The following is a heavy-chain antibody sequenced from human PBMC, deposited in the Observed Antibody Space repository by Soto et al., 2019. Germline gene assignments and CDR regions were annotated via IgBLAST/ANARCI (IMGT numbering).Heavy chain of an antibody. Sequence: QVQLVQSGTEVKKPGASVKVSCKASGYTFGKYGISWVRQAPGQGLEWVGWISVSHVNTVHAQKYRGRVNMTTDTSTSTAYMELGSLKSDDTAIDYCAKDCSGASCGFDIWVQGTLVTVSS. J-gene: IGHJ4*02. V-gene: IGHV1-18*01. CDR1: GYTFGKYG. D-gene: IGHD2-15*01. CDR3: AKDCSGASCGFDI. CDR2: ISVSHVNT.